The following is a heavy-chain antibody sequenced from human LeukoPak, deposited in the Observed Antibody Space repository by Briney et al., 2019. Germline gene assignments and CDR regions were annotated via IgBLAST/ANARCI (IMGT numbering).Heavy chain of an antibody. Sequence: GGSLRLSCAASGFTFSTYSMNWVRQAPGKGLEWVSSISSSSSYIYYADSVKGRFTISRDNAKKSVYLQMNSLRADDTAVYYCARELQLERLAFGKEGSAFDYWGQGTLVTVSS. CDR3: ARELQLERLAFGKEGSAFDY. D-gene: IGHD1-1*01. CDR1: GFTFSTYS. CDR2: ISSSSSYI. V-gene: IGHV3-21*01. J-gene: IGHJ4*02.